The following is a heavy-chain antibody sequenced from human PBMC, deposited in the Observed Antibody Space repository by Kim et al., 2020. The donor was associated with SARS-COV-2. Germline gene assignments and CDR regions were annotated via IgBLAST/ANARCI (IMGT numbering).Heavy chain of an antibody. D-gene: IGHD3-22*01. Sequence: SETLSLTCTVSGGSISSGGYYWSWIRQHPGKGLEWIGYIYYSGSTYYNPSLKSRVTISVDTSKNQFSLKLSSVTAADTAVYYCARGLLPPPDYYDSSGYNEGYYFDYWGQGTLVTVSS. CDR1: GGSISSGGYY. V-gene: IGHV4-31*03. CDR2: IYYSGST. J-gene: IGHJ4*02. CDR3: ARGLLPPPDYYDSSGYNEGYYFDY.